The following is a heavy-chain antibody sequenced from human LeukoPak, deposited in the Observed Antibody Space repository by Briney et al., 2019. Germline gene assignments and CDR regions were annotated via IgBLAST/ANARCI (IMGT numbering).Heavy chain of an antibody. CDR3: AKDPSENNYYFDY. D-gene: IGHD5-24*01. V-gene: IGHV3-23*01. CDR2: ISDSGDST. Sequence: GGSLRLSCAASGFIFSSYAMSWVRQPPGKGLEWVSVISDSGDSTYYADSVKGRFTISRDNSKNTLYLQMNSLRAEDTAVYFCAKDPSENNYYFDYWGQGTLVTVSS. J-gene: IGHJ4*02. CDR1: GFIFSSYA.